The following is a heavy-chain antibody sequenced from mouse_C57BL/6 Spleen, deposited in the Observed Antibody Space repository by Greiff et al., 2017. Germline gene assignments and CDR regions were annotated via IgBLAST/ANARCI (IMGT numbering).Heavy chain of an antibody. D-gene: IGHD4-1*02. CDR1: GYTFPSYW. CDR2: IYPGNRDT. Sequence: VQLQPSGTVLARPGASVKMSCKTSGYTFPSYWMHWVKQRPGPGLEWIGAIYPGNRDTSYNQKFKGKAKLTAVTSASTAYMELSSLTNEDSAVYYCTSLNWVYFDYWGQGTTLTVSS. J-gene: IGHJ2*01. CDR3: TSLNWVYFDY. V-gene: IGHV1-5*01.